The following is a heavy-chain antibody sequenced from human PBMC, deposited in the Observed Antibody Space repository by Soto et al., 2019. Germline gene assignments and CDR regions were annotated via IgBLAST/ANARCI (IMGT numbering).Heavy chain of an antibody. CDR2: LSPDGNNA. CDR3: ARDLRQGDSTLA. V-gene: IGHV3-30*03. J-gene: IGHJ5*02. D-gene: IGHD2-2*01. CDR1: GFTFGDYV. Sequence: PGGSLRLSCGASGFTFGDYVMHWVRQAPGKGLEGVAALSPDGNNADYADSVRGRFTISRDNSKNALYLQMNSLRAEDTAVYYCARDLRQGDSTLAWGQGTLVTVSS.